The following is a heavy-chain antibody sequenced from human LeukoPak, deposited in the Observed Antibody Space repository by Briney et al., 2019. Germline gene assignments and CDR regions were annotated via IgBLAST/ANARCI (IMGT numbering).Heavy chain of an antibody. D-gene: IGHD6-19*01. CDR3: AKERGNIAVGLDY. Sequence: GGSLRLSCAASGFTFSSYSMNWVRQAPGKGLEWVSSISSSSSYIYYADSVKGRFTISRDFSKNTLYVQMNSLRAEDTAVYYCAKERGNIAVGLDYWGQGTLVSVSS. V-gene: IGHV3-21*04. J-gene: IGHJ4*02. CDR2: ISSSSSYI. CDR1: GFTFSSYS.